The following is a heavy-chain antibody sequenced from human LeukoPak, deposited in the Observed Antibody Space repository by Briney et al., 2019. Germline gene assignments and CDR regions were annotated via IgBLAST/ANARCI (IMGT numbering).Heavy chain of an antibody. J-gene: IGHJ4*02. CDR1: GYSFTSYR. CDR3: AKDYYGSGSPFDY. D-gene: IGHD3-10*01. Sequence: GESLKISCKGSGYSFTSYRIGWVRQMPGKGLEWMGIIYPGDSDTRYSPSFQGQVTISADKSISTAYLQWSSLKASDTAMYYCAKDYYGSGSPFDYWGQGTLVTVSS. CDR2: IYPGDSDT. V-gene: IGHV5-51*01.